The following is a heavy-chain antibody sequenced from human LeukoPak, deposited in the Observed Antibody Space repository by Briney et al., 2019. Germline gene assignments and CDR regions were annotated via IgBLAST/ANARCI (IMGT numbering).Heavy chain of an antibody. CDR3: ARGGLSYYYMDV. Sequence: SETLSLTCTVSGGSISSRSYYWGWIRQPPGKGLEWIGIIYYSGSTYSNPSLKSRVTISVDTSKNQFSLKLSSVTAADTAVYYCARGGLSYYYMDVWGKRTTVTVSS. J-gene: IGHJ6*03. CDR1: GGSISSRSYY. CDR2: IYYSGST. V-gene: IGHV4-39*07.